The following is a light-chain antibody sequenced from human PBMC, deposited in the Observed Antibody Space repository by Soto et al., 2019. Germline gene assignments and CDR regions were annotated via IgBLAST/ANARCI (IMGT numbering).Light chain of an antibody. J-gene: IGLJ2*01. Sequence: QSVLTQPPSASGTPGQRVNISCSGSSSNIGSNYVYWYRQFPGTAPKLLIQRNNQRPSGVPARFSGSKSGTSASLAISGLRSEDEADYYCCSYAGSYTLLFGGGTKVTVL. CDR3: CSYAGSYTLL. V-gene: IGLV1-47*01. CDR2: RNN. CDR1: SSNIGSNY.